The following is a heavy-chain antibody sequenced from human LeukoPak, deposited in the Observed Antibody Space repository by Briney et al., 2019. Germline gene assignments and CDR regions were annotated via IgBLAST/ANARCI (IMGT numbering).Heavy chain of an antibody. CDR1: GFTFSSYA. V-gene: IGHV3-23*01. D-gene: IGHD1-7*01. CDR3: ARDGDYNWNYRSGFDC. CDR2: ISGSGGST. Sequence: GGSLSLSWAASGFTFSSYAMSWVRQAPGKGLEWVSAISGSGGSTYYADSVKGRFTISRDNAKNALYLQMNSLRAEDTAVYYCARDGDYNWNYRSGFDCWGQGTLVTVSS. J-gene: IGHJ4*02.